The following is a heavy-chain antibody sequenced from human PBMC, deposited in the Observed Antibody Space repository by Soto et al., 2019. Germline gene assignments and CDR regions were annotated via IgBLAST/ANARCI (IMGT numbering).Heavy chain of an antibody. Sequence: EVQLVESGGGLIQPGGSLRLSCAASGFTVSSNYMSWVRQAPGNGLEWVSVIYSGGSTYYADSVKGRFTISRDNSKNTLYLQMNSLRAEHSAVYYCTRDRVESGYPEYFQHWGQCTLVTVSS. CDR2: IYSGGST. CDR3: TRDRVESGYPEYFQH. J-gene: IGHJ1*01. V-gene: IGHV3-53*01. CDR1: GFTVSSNY. D-gene: IGHD3-22*01.